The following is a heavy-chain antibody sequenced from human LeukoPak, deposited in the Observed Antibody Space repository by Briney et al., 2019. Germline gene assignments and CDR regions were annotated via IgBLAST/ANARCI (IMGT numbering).Heavy chain of an antibody. Sequence: ASVKVSCKAFAYTFTSYDINCVRQGPGQGLEWMGWISAYNGNTNYAQKLQGRVTMTRDTSTSTAYMELRSLRSDDTAIYYRARGLHSSSPPLGTFEIWGQGTMVTVSS. V-gene: IGHV1-18*01. CDR3: ARGLHSSSPPLGTFEI. D-gene: IGHD2-2*01. CDR1: AYTFTSYD. J-gene: IGHJ3*02. CDR2: ISAYNGNT.